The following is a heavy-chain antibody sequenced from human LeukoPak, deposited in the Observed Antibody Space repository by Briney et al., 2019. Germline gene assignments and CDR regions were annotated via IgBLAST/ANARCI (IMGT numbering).Heavy chain of an antibody. CDR3: ARDRVYYYDSSGSGDAFDI. CDR1: GFTFSNYA. Sequence: GASLRLSCAASGFTFSNYAMSWVRQSPGKGLEWVSTISDRGSSTYYADSAKGRLTISRDNSKNTLYLQMSSLRAEDTAVFYCARDRVYYYDSSGSGDAFDIWGQGTMVTVSS. J-gene: IGHJ3*02. CDR2: ISDRGSST. D-gene: IGHD3-22*01. V-gene: IGHV3-23*01.